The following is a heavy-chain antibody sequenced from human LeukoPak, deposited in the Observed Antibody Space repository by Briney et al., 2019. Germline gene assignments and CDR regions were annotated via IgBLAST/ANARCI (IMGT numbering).Heavy chain of an antibody. V-gene: IGHV4-39*01. CDR2: IYYSGST. D-gene: IGHD3-16*01. CDR1: GGSISSSSYY. Sequence: PSETLSLTCTVSGGSISSSSYYWGWIRQPPGKGLEWIGSIYYSGSTYYNPSLKSRVTISVDTSKNQFSLKLSSVTAADTAVYYCASVGGTNDYWGQGTLVTVSS. J-gene: IGHJ4*02. CDR3: ASVGGTNDY.